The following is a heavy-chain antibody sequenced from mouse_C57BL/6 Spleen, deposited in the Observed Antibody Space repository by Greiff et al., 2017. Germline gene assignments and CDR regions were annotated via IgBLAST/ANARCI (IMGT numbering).Heavy chain of an antibody. CDR3: TRIYYYGSSHWYFDV. D-gene: IGHD1-1*01. Sequence: VQLKESGAELVRPGASVKLSCTASGFNIKDDYMHWVKQRPEQGLEWIGWIDPENGDTEYASKFQGKATITADTSSNTAYLQLSSLTSEDTAVYYCTRIYYYGSSHWYFDVWGTGTTVTVSS. V-gene: IGHV14-4*01. CDR1: GFNIKDDY. J-gene: IGHJ1*03. CDR2: IDPENGDT.